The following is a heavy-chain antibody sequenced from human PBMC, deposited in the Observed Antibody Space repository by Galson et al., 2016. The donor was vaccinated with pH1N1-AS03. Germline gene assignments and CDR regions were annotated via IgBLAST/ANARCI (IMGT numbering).Heavy chain of an antibody. CDR3: ATDGPRGSLSS. CDR1: GGSISSGAHY. D-gene: IGHD6-6*01. CDR2: IYYSGST. Sequence: TLSLTCTVSGGSISSGAHYWSWIRQHAGKGLEWIGHIYYSGSTYYNSSLKGRLTISVDTSKNQFSLKLSSVTAADTAIYYCATDGPRGSLSSWGQGTLVTVSS. J-gene: IGHJ4*02. V-gene: IGHV4-31*03.